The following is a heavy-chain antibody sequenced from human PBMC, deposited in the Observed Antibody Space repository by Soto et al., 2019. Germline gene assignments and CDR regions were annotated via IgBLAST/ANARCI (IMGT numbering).Heavy chain of an antibody. CDR3: ARDYPGAPVAAGAFDI. CDR2: IYYSGST. V-gene: IGHV4-59*01. CDR1: GGSISSYY. Sequence: SETLSLTCTVSGGSISSYYWSWIRQPPGKGLEWIGYIYYSGSTNYNPSLKSRVTISVDTSKNQFSLKLSSVTAADTAVYYCARDYPGAPVAAGAFDIWGQGTMVTVSS. J-gene: IGHJ3*02. D-gene: IGHD6-13*01.